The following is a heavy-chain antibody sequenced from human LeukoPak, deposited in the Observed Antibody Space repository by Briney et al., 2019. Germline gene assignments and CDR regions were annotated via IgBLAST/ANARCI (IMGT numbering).Heavy chain of an antibody. CDR1: GFTFSGYG. J-gene: IGHJ4*02. Sequence: TGGSLRLSCAASGFTFSGYGMHWVRQTPGRGLEWVAVISHDGSNEDYADSVKGRFTISRDNSKTTLYLLMNSLRAEDSAVYYCAKDNKALRSLLVYGFFDYWGQGTLVTVSS. V-gene: IGHV3-30*18. D-gene: IGHD3-10*01. CDR2: ISHDGSNE. CDR3: AKDNKALRSLLVYGFFDY.